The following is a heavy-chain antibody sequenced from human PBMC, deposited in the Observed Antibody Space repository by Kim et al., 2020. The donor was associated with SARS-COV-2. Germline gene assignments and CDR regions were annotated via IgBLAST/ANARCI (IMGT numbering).Heavy chain of an antibody. V-gene: IGHV3-74*01. Sequence: ADSVKERFTNSRDNAKNTQFLQMNSLREEDTAVYYCARDQTESGPTTFDFWGQGTLVTVSS. D-gene: IGHD1-26*01. J-gene: IGHJ4*02. CDR3: ARDQTESGPTTFDF.